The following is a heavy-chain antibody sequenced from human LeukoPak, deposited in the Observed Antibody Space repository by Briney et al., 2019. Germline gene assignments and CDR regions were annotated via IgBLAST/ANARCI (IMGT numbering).Heavy chain of an antibody. CDR1: GGSISSSSYY. D-gene: IGHD4-11*01. Sequence: PSETLSLTCTVSGGSISSSSYYWGWIRQPPGKGLEWIGSMYYSGSTYYNPSLKSRVTISVDTSENQFSLKLSSVTAADTAVYYCARHSSITTGYMANWGQGTLVTVSS. CDR2: MYYSGST. J-gene: IGHJ4*02. CDR3: ARHSSITTGYMAN. V-gene: IGHV4-39*01.